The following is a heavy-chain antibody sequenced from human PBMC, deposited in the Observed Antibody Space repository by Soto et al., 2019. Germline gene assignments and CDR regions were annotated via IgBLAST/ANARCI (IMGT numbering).Heavy chain of an antibody. Sequence: QLHLVQSGALVKKPGASVTVSCSASGYPVTAYYMHWVRQAPGRGLEWMGGINPATGAAKYTQTFQGRVTMTRDTSTSTVFMELSGLTSEDTAVFYCARGGGVGVAGSAAFDMWGQGTLVTVSS. CDR3: ARGGGVGVAGSAAFDM. J-gene: IGHJ3*02. D-gene: IGHD3-3*01. V-gene: IGHV1-2*02. CDR1: GYPVTAYY. CDR2: INPATGAA.